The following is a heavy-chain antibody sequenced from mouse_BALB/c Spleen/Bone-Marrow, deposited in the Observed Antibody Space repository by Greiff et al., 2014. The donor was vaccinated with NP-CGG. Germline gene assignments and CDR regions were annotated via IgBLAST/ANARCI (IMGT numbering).Heavy chain of an antibody. J-gene: IGHJ3*01. V-gene: IGHV14-3*02. CDR3: AFYYYGSSLFAY. CDR2: IGPANGNT. CDR1: GFNIKDTY. D-gene: IGHD1-1*01. Sequence: VQLQQPGAELVKPGASVKLSCTASGFNIKDTYMHWVKQRPEQGLEWIGRIGPANGNTKYDPKFQGKATITADTSSNTAYLQLSSLTSEDTAVYYCAFYYYGSSLFAYWGQGTLVTVSA.